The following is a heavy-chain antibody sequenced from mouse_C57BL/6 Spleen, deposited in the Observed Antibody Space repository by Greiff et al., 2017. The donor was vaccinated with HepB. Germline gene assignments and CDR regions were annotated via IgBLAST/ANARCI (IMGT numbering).Heavy chain of an antibody. CDR1: GYTFTSYW. D-gene: IGHD1-1*01. J-gene: IGHJ1*03. V-gene: IGHV1-59*01. CDR3: ARSRGAGSSWDWYFDV. CDR2: IEPSDSHT. Sequence: QVQLQQPGAELVRPGTSVKLSCKASGYTFTSYWMHWVKQRPGQGLEWIGVIEPSDSHTNYNQKFKGKATLTVDTSSSTAYMQLSSLTSEDSAVYYCARSRGAGSSWDWYFDVWGTGTTVTVSS.